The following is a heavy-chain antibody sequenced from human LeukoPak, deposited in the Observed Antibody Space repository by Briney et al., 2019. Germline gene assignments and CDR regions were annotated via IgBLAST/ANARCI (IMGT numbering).Heavy chain of an antibody. D-gene: IGHD2-15*01. V-gene: IGHV4-34*01. CDR3: ARDRRSGGCRY. Sequence: PSETLSLTCAVYGGSFSGYYWSWIRQPPGKGLEWIGEINHSGSTNYNPSLKSRVTISVDTSKNQFSLKLSSVTAADTAVYYCARDRRSGGCRYWGQGTLVTVSS. CDR1: GGSFSGYY. J-gene: IGHJ4*02. CDR2: INHSGST.